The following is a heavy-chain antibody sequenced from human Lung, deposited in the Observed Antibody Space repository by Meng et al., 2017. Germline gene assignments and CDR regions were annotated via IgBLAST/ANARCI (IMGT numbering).Heavy chain of an antibody. V-gene: IGHV4-34*01. CDR3: ARGPTTMAHDFDY. J-gene: IGHJ4*02. CDR1: VGSFSDYY. Sequence: QWQLQQRGAGRLKPSETLSLTCVVSVGSFSDYYWSWIRQPPGKGLEWIGEINHSGSTNYNPSLESRATISVDTSQNNLSLKLSSVTAADSAVYYCARGPTTMAHDFDYWGQGTLVTVSS. D-gene: IGHD4-11*01. CDR2: INHSGST.